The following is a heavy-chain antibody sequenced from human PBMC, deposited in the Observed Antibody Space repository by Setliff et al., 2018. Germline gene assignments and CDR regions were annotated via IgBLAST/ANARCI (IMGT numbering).Heavy chain of an antibody. CDR2: IYTSWST. CDR1: GGAVSGDY. V-gene: IGHV4-4*07. D-gene: IGHD6-6*01. J-gene: IGHJ4*02. CDR3: ARGRNIAARLLDS. Sequence: PSETLSLTCTVSGGAVSGDYWSWIRQPAGQGLEWIGQIYTSWSTNYNPSLKSRVTISIDTSKDQFSLKLISMTAADTAVYYCARGRNIAARLLDSWGQGTL.